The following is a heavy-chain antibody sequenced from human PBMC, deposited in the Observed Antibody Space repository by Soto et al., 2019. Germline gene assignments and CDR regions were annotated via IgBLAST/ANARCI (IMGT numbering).Heavy chain of an antibody. D-gene: IGHD5-12*01. V-gene: IGHV4-39*01. CDR2: IHYSGTT. CDR3: ARTYSDFEPY. Sequence: SETLYLTCTVSGDSITRTSYFWGWIRQPPGKGLEWIASIHYSGTTYYNPSLKSRVTISVDTSTNRFSLKLRSVTAADTAVYYFARTYSDFEPYWCQGILVTV. J-gene: IGHJ4*02. CDR1: GDSITRTSYF.